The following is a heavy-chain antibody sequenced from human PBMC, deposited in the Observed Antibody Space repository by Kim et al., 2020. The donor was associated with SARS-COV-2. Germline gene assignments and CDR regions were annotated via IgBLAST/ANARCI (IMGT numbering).Heavy chain of an antibody. V-gene: IGHV3-23*01. Sequence: GGSLRLSCAASGFTFSSYAMSWVRQAPGKGLEWVSAISGSGGSTYYADSVKGRFTISRDNSKNTLYLQMNSLRAEDTAVYYCAKLGYYDSSGYYHDAFDIWGQGTMVTVSS. CDR1: GFTFSSYA. CDR3: AKLGYYDSSGYYHDAFDI. J-gene: IGHJ3*02. CDR2: ISGSGGST. D-gene: IGHD3-22*01.